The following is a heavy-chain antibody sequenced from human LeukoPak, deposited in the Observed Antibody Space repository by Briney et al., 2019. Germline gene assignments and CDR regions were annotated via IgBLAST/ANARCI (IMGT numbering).Heavy chain of an antibody. Sequence: GGSLRLSCAASGFTFSSYSMNWVRQAPGKGLEWVSSISSSSYIYYADSVKGRFTISRDNAKNSLYLQMNSLRAEDTAVDYCARGGYYYSPAEYFQHWGQGTLVTVSS. J-gene: IGHJ1*01. CDR2: ISSSSYI. CDR1: GFTFSSYS. CDR3: ARGGYYYSPAEYFQH. D-gene: IGHD3-22*01. V-gene: IGHV3-21*01.